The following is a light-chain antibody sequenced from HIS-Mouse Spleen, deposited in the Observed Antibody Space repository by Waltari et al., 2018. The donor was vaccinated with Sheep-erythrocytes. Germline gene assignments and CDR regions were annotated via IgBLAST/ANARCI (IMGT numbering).Light chain of an antibody. CDR1: SSDVGGYNY. V-gene: IGLV2-8*01. J-gene: IGLJ3*02. CDR2: EVS. CDR3: SSYAGSNNWV. Sequence: QSALTQPPSASGSPGQSVTISCTGTSSDVGGYNYVSWYQQHPGKAPKLMTYEVSKRPSGVPGRFSGSKSGTTASLTVSGLQAEDEADYYCSSYAGSNNWVFGGGTKLTVL.